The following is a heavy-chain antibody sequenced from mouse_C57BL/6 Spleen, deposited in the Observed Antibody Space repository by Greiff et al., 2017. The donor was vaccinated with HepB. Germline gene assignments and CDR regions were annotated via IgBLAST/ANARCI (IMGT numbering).Heavy chain of an antibody. D-gene: IGHD2-3*01. Sequence: EVQLVESGGGLVKPGGSLKLSCAASGFTFSDYGMHWVRQAPEKGLEWVAYISSGSSTIYYADTVKGRFTISRDNAKNTLFLQMTSLRSEDTAMYYCARSGGYYCFDYWGQGTTLTVSS. CDR3: ARSGGYYCFDY. V-gene: IGHV5-17*01. CDR1: GFTFSDYG. J-gene: IGHJ2*01. CDR2: ISSGSSTI.